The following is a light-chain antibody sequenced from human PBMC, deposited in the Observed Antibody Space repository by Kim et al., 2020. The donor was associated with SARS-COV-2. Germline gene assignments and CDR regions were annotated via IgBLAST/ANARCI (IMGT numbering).Light chain of an antibody. V-gene: IGKV4-1*01. Sequence: DIVMTQSPESLAVSLGERATINCKSSQNVLFSDNNKNYLAWYQQKPGQPPKLLIYWASIRESGVSDRFSGSGSETDFTLTISSLQAEDVAVYYCQQHYHIPLTFGGGTKVDIK. CDR3: QQHYHIPLT. CDR1: QNVLFSDNNKNY. J-gene: IGKJ4*01. CDR2: WAS.